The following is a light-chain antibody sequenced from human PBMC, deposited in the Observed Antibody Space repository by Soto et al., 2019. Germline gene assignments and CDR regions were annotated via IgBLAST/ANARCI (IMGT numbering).Light chain of an antibody. CDR2: EGS. Sequence: QSVLTQPASVSGSPGQSITISCTGTSSDVGSYNLVSWYQQHPGKAPKLMIYEGSKRPSGVSNRFSGSKSGNTASLTISGLQAEDEADYYCATWDDSLHGYVFGTGTKVTVL. CDR1: SSDVGSYNL. V-gene: IGLV2-23*01. J-gene: IGLJ1*01. CDR3: ATWDDSLHGYV.